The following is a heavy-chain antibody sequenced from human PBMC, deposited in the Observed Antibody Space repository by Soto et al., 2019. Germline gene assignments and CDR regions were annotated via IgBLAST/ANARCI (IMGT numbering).Heavy chain of an antibody. V-gene: IGHV1-3*01. J-gene: IGHJ4*02. D-gene: IGHD2-2*01. Sequence: GASVKVSCKASGYTFTSYAMHWVRQAPGQRLEWMGWINAGNGNTKYSQKFQGRVTITRDTSASTAYMELSSPRSEDTAVYYCARGYCSSTSCYNDYWGQGTLVTVSS. CDR2: INAGNGNT. CDR1: GYTFTSYA. CDR3: ARGYCSSTSCYNDY.